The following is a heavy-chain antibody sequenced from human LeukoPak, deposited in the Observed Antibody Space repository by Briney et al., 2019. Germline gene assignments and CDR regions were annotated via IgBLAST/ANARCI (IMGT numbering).Heavy chain of an antibody. CDR2: INTNTGNP. CDR3: ARDASVLRFLEWPKDDAFDI. Sequence: ASVKVSCKASGYTFTSYAMNWVRQAPGQGLEWMGWINTNTGNPTYARGFTGRFVFSLDTSVSTAYLQISSLKAEDTAVYYCARDASVLRFLEWPKDDAFDIWGQGTMVTVSS. J-gene: IGHJ3*02. V-gene: IGHV7-4-1*02. D-gene: IGHD3-3*01. CDR1: GYTFTSYA.